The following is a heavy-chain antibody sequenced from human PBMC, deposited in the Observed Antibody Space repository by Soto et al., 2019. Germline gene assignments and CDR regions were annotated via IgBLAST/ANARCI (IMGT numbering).Heavy chain of an antibody. CDR3: ARLAGDMSYYYDSSGYLDY. V-gene: IGHV4-39*01. D-gene: IGHD3-22*01. Sequence: QLQLQESGPGLVKPSETLSLTCTVSGGSISSSSYYWGWIRQPPGKGLEWIGSIYYSGSTYYNPSLKGRVTISVATSKNQFSLKQSSVTAADTAVYYCARLAGDMSYYYDSSGYLDYWGQGTLVTVAS. J-gene: IGHJ4*02. CDR2: IYYSGST. CDR1: GGSISSSSYY.